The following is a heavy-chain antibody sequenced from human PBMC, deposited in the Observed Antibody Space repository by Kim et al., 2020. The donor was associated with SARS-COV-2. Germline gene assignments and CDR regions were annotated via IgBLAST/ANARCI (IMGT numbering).Heavy chain of an antibody. CDR1: GFTFSSYG. V-gene: IGHV3-23*01. CDR3: ARGAYQVGA. Sequence: GGSLRLSCAASGFTFSSYGMSWVRQAPGKGLEWVSAINSGGGSTNYADSVKGRFTISRDNSKNTLYLQMNSLRVEDTAVYSCARGAYQVGAWGQGTLVTVSS. J-gene: IGHJ5*02. CDR2: INSGGGST. D-gene: IGHD2-2*01.